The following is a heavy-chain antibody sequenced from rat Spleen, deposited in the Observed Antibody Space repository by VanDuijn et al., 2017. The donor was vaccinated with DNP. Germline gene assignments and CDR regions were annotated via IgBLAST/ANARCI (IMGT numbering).Heavy chain of an antibody. Sequence: QVQLKETGPGLVQPTQTLSITCTVSGFSLTSYYMQWVRQTPGKGLEWMGFIRSGGSTEYNSEFKSRLSISRDTSKNQVFLKMNSLKTEDTGVYYCARQLGAGYFDYWGQGVMVTVSS. J-gene: IGHJ2*01. CDR3: ARQLGAGYFDY. V-gene: IGHV2-65*01. D-gene: IGHD5-1*01. CDR1: GFSLTSYY. CDR2: IRSGGST.